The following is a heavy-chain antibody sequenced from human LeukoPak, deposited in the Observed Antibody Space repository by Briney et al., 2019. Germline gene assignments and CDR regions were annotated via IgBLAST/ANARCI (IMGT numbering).Heavy chain of an antibody. D-gene: IGHD1-1*01. CDR3: ARLDVEDSIRHFDL. CDR1: GGSISSYY. Sequence: PSETLSLTCTVSGGSISSYYWSWVRQPPGKGLEWIGYIYYSGSPNYNTPLKSRVTISVDTSKNQFSLRRSSVSAAGTAVYYCARLDVEDSIRHFDLWGRGTLVTVSS. CDR2: IYYSGSP. J-gene: IGHJ2*01. V-gene: IGHV4-59*08.